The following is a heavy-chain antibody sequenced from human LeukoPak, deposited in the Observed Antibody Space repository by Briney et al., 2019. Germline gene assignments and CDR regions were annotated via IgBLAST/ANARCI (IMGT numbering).Heavy chain of an antibody. Sequence: TGGSLRLSCAVSGFTVSSNYMSWVRQAPGKGLEWVSVIYSDGSTYSADSVKGRFTISRDNSKNTLYLQMNSLRAEDTAVYYCAKDLTGTNWFDPWGQGTLVTVSS. CDR3: AKDLTGTNWFDP. V-gene: IGHV3-53*05. CDR1: GFTVSSNY. CDR2: IYSDGST. D-gene: IGHD1/OR15-1a*01. J-gene: IGHJ5*02.